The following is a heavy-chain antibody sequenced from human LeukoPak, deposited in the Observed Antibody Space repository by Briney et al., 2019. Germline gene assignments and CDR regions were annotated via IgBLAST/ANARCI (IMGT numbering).Heavy chain of an antibody. J-gene: IGHJ4*02. D-gene: IGHD3-10*01. CDR1: GFSFSNYA. Sequence: GGSLRPSCAASGFSFSNYAMSWVRQAPGKGLEWVSSISTTGGTTYYADSVKGRFTISRDNSKNTLYLQMNSLRAEDTAVYYCARIRGGWYIDYWGQGTLVTVSS. V-gene: IGHV3-23*01. CDR3: ARIRGGWYIDY. CDR2: ISTTGGTT.